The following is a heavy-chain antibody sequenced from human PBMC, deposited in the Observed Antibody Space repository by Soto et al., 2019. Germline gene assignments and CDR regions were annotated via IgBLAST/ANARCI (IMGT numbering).Heavy chain of an antibody. J-gene: IGHJ4*02. CDR2: IIPILGIA. V-gene: IGHV1-69*02. Sequence: QVQLVQYGAEVKKPGCSVKVSCKASGGTFSSYTISWVRQAPGQGLEWMGRIIPILGIANYAQTFQGRVTITADKFTSTAYKELSSLRSEDTAVYYWARVRSGYDLRLYDFDYWGQGTLVTVSS. D-gene: IGHD5-12*01. CDR3: ARVRSGYDLRLYDFDY. CDR1: GGTFSSYT.